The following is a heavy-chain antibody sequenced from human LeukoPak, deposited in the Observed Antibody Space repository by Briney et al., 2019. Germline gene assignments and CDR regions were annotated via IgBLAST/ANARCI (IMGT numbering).Heavy chain of an antibody. V-gene: IGHV3-9*01. Sequence: GGSLRLSCAASGFTFDDYALHWVRQAPGKGLEWVSGISWNSGSIGYADSVKGRFTISRDNAKNSLYLQMNSLRAEDTALYYCAKVATIRDYYYGMDVWGQGTTVTVSS. J-gene: IGHJ6*02. D-gene: IGHD5-12*01. CDR2: ISWNSGSI. CDR1: GFTFDDYA. CDR3: AKVATIRDYYYGMDV.